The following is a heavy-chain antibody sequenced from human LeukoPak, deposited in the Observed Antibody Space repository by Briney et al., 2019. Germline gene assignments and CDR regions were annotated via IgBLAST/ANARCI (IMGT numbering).Heavy chain of an antibody. Sequence: ASVKVSCKASGYTFTSYGISWVRQAPGQGLEWMGWISAYNGNTNYAQKIQGRVTITTDTSTSTAYMELRSLRSDDTAVYHCAKDQYISFYDFDYLGQGTLVTVSS. CDR2: ISAYNGNT. V-gene: IGHV1-18*01. D-gene: IGHD5/OR15-5a*01. J-gene: IGHJ4*02. CDR3: AKDQYISFYDFDY. CDR1: GYTFTSYG.